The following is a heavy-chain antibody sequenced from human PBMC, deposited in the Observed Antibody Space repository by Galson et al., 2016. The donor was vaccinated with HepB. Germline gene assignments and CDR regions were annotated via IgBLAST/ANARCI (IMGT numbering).Heavy chain of an antibody. V-gene: IGHV1-3*04. CDR1: GYTFTAHA. J-gene: IGHJ6*02. CDR3: ARDQAYYYYGMDV. Sequence: SVKVSCKASGYTFTAHAVHWVRQAPGQRLEWMGWINTGTGNTKYSQKFQGRVPITRDTFATTAYIELSSVRSEDTAVYYCARDQAYYYYGMDVWGQGTTVTVSS. CDR2: INTGTGNT.